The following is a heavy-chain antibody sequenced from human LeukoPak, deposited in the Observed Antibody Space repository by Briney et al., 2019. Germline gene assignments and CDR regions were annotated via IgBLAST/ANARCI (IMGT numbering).Heavy chain of an antibody. Sequence: PGRSLRLSCAASGFTFSSYAMHWVRQAPGKGLEWVAVISYDGSNKYYADSMKGRFTISRDNSKNTLYLQMNSLRAEDTAVYYCARPQWELGIGAFDIWGQGTMVTVSS. CDR1: GFTFSSYA. J-gene: IGHJ3*02. CDR3: ARPQWELGIGAFDI. V-gene: IGHV3-30-3*01. CDR2: ISYDGSNK. D-gene: IGHD1-26*01.